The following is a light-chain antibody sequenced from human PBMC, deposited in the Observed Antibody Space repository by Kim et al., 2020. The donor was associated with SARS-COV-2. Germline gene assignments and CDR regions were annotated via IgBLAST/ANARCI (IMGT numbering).Light chain of an antibody. CDR1: SLRNYY. J-gene: IGLJ2*01. Sequence: ALGQTVPITCHGDSLRNYYATWYQQKPRQAPSLVIFGKDKRPSGIPDRFSGSNSGNTASLTISGAQAEDEADYYCNSRDISGNHWVFGGGTRLTVL. CDR3: NSRDISGNHWV. V-gene: IGLV3-19*01. CDR2: GKD.